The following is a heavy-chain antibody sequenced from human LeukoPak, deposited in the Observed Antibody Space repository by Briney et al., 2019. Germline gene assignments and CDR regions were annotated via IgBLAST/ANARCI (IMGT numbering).Heavy chain of an antibody. CDR3: ARHRIAVATDY. D-gene: IGHD6-19*01. J-gene: IGHJ4*02. CDR2: IYYSGST. Sequence: PSETLSLTCTVSGGSISSYYWSWIRQPPGKGLEWIGYIYYSGSTNYNPSLKSRVTISVDTSKKQFSLKLSSVTAADTAVYFCARHRIAVATDYWGQGTLVTVSS. CDR1: GGSISSYY. V-gene: IGHV4-59*08.